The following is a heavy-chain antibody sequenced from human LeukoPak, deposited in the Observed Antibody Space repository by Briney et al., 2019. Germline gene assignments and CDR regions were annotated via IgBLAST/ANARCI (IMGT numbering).Heavy chain of an antibody. D-gene: IGHD3-10*01. J-gene: IGHJ5*02. CDR2: ISYDGSNK. CDR3: AKYGRADWFDP. CDR1: GFTFSSYG. Sequence: PGGSLRLSCAASGFTFSSYGMHWVRQAPGKGLEWVAVISYDGSNKYYADSVKGRFTISRDNSKNTLYLQMNSLRAEDTAVYYCAKYGRADWFDPWGQGTLVTVSS. V-gene: IGHV3-30*18.